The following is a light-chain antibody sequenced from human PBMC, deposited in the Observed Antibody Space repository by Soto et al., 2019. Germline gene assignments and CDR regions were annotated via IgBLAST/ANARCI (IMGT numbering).Light chain of an antibody. J-gene: IGLJ2*01. CDR1: SSDVGGYNS. CDR2: DVS. CDR3: SSYTSSSSVV. V-gene: IGLV2-14*03. Sequence: QSALTQPASVSGSPGQSITISCTGTSSDVGGYNSVSWYQQHPGKAPKLMIYDVSNRPSGVSNRFSGSKSGNTASLTISGLQAEDEGDYYCSSYTSSSSVVFGGGTKLTVL.